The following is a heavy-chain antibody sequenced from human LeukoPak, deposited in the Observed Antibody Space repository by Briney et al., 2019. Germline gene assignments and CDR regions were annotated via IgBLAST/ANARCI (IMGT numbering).Heavy chain of an antibody. CDR3: AKENMVRGVVSY. D-gene: IGHD3-10*01. V-gene: IGHV3-43*02. CDR2: IRGDGGAT. J-gene: IGHJ4*02. Sequence: GGSLRLSCAASGFTFDDYSIYWVRQAPGKGLEWVSLIRGDGGATYYADSVKGRFTISRDNSKNSLYLQMNSLRTDDTALYYCAKENMVRGVVSYWGQGTLVTVS. CDR1: GFTFDDYS.